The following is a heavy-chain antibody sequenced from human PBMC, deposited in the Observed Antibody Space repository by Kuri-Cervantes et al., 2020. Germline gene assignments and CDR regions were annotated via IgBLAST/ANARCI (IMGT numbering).Heavy chain of an antibody. CDR1: GFTFSSYW. D-gene: IGHD2-15*01. V-gene: IGHV3-7*01. J-gene: IGHJ4*02. Sequence: GGSLRLSCAASGFTFSSYWMSWVRQAPGKGLEWVANIKQDGSEKYYVDSVKGRFTISRDNAKNTLHLQMNSLRVEDTAVYYCAIDRGGCSGGSCSSDYFDDWGQGTLVTVSS. CDR2: IKQDGSEK. CDR3: AIDRGGCSGGSCSSDYFDD.